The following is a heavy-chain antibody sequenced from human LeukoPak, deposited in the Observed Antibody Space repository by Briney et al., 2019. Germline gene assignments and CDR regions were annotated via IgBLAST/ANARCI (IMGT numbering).Heavy chain of an antibody. D-gene: IGHD5-12*01. J-gene: IGHJ4*02. CDR2: INPNSGGT. CDR3: ARDGSGYDLHFDY. Sequence: ASVKVSCKASGYTFTGYYMHWVRQAPGQGLEWMGWINPNSGGTNYAQKFQGWVTMSRDTSISTAYMELSRLRSDDTAVYYCARDGSGYDLHFDYWGQGTLVTVSS. CDR1: GYTFTGYY. V-gene: IGHV1-2*04.